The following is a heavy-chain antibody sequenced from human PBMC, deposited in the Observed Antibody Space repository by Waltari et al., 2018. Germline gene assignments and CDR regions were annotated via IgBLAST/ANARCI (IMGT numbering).Heavy chain of an antibody. Sequence: QVQLVQSGAELKKPGASVKVSCKASGYTFTGYYMHWFLQAPGQGLEWMGWINPNSGGTNYEQKFQGRVTMTRDTSISTAYMELSRLRSDDTAVYYCARDLHQVGAKATYGMDVWGQGTTVTVSS. J-gene: IGHJ6*02. V-gene: IGHV1-2*02. D-gene: IGHD1-26*01. CDR2: INPNSGGT. CDR1: GYTFTGYY. CDR3: ARDLHQVGAKATYGMDV.